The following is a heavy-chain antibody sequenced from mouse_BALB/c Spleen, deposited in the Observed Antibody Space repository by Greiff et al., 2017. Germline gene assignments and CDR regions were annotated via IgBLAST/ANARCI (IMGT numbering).Heavy chain of an antibody. CDR3: AKEGFYYYGSPYYFDY. CDR2: ISYSGST. J-gene: IGHJ2*01. Sequence: EVHLVESGPGLVKPSQSLSLTCTVTGYSITSDYAWNWIRQFPGNKLEWMGYISYSGSTSYNPSLKSRISITRDTSKNQFFLQLNSVTTEDTATYYCAKEGFYYYGSPYYFDYWGQGTTLTVSS. D-gene: IGHD1-1*01. CDR1: GYSITSDYA. V-gene: IGHV3-2*02.